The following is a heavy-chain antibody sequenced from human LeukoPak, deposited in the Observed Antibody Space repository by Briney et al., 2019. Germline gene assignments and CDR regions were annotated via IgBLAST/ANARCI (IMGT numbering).Heavy chain of an antibody. CDR2: ISTSSTYT. V-gene: IGHV3-11*06. CDR3: ARGGSSGRFDY. D-gene: IGHD6-19*01. Sequence: GGSLRLSCTASGFTFSNYYMSWIRQAPGKGLEWVSYISTSSTYTNYADSMKGRFTISRDNAKNSLYLQMNSPRAEDTAVYFCARGGSSGRFDYWGQGTLVTVSS. J-gene: IGHJ4*02. CDR1: GFTFSNYY.